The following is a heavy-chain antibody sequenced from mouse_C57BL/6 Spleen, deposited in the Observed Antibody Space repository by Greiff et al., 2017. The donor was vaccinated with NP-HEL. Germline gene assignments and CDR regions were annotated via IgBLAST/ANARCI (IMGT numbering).Heavy chain of an antibody. V-gene: IGHV1-22*01. CDR2: INPNNGGT. Sequence: EVKLVESGPELVKPGASVKMSCKASGYTFTDYNMHWVKQSHGKSLEWIGYINPNNGGTSYNQKFKGKATLTVNKSSSTAYMELRSLTSEDSAVYYCARSGVGDYYAMDYWGQGTSVTVSS. J-gene: IGHJ4*01. D-gene: IGHD1-1*02. CDR1: GYTFTDYN. CDR3: ARSGVGDYYAMDY.